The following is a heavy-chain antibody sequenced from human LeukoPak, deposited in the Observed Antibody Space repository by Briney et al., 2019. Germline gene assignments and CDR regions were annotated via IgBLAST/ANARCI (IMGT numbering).Heavy chain of an antibody. Sequence: GGSLRLSCAASGFTLSNYWMGWVRQAPGKGLEWVANIKQDGSEIYYVDSVKGPFTISRDTAKDSLYPQMNSLRAEGTAVYYCARERGHSGYDLYDYWGQGTLVAVSS. J-gene: IGHJ4*02. V-gene: IGHV3-7*01. CDR1: GFTLSNYW. D-gene: IGHD5-12*01. CDR3: ARERGHSGYDLYDY. CDR2: IKQDGSEI.